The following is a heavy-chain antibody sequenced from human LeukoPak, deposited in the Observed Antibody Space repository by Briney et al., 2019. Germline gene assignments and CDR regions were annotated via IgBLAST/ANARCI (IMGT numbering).Heavy chain of an antibody. V-gene: IGHV1-46*01. J-gene: IGHJ4*02. Sequence: ASVKVSCKASGYTFTSYYMHWVRQAPGQGLEWMGIINPSGGSTSYAQKFQGRVTITADESTSTAYMELSSLRSEDTAVYYCARDGGDGYTRPFDYWGQGTPVTVSS. CDR1: GYTFTSYY. D-gene: IGHD5-24*01. CDR2: INPSGGST. CDR3: ARDGGDGYTRPFDY.